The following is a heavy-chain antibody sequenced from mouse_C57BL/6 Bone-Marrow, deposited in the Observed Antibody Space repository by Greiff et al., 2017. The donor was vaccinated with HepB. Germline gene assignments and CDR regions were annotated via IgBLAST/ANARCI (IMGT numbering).Heavy chain of an antibody. CDR2: IHPNSGST. D-gene: IGHD1-1*01. Sequence: VQLQQPGAELVKPGASVKLSCKASGYTFTSYWMHWVKQRPGQGLEWIGMIHPNSGSTNYNEKFKSKATLTVDKSSSTAYMQLSSLTSEDSAVYYCASTVVALYWYFDVWGTGTTVTVSS. J-gene: IGHJ1*03. CDR3: ASTVVALYWYFDV. V-gene: IGHV1-64*01. CDR1: GYTFTSYW.